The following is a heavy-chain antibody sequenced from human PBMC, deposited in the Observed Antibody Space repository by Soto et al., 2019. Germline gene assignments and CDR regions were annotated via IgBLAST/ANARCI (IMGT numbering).Heavy chain of an antibody. CDR3: AREDISRTWFDP. D-gene: IGHD2-15*01. J-gene: IGHJ5*02. CDR1: GGSFSGYY. V-gene: IGHV4-34*01. CDR2: INHSGST. Sequence: PXETLSLTCAVYGGSFSGYYWSWIRQPPGKGLEWIGEINHSGSTNYNPSLKSRVIISVDMSKNQFSLKLSSVTAADTAVYYCAREDISRTWFDPWGQGTPVTVS.